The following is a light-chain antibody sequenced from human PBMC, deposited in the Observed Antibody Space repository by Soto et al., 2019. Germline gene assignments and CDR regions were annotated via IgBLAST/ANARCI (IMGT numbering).Light chain of an antibody. V-gene: IGKV3-15*01. CDR1: QSVSSSY. Sequence: EMVLTQSPGTLSLSLGERATLSCRASQSVSSSYLAWYQQKPGQAPRLLIYGASTRATGIPARFSGSGSGTEFTLTISSLQSEDFAVYYCQQYNNWPPITFGQGTRLEIK. CDR2: GAS. CDR3: QQYNNWPPIT. J-gene: IGKJ5*01.